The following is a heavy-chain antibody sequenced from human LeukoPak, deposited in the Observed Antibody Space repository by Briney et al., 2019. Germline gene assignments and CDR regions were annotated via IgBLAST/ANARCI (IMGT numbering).Heavy chain of an antibody. Sequence: SVKVSCKASGGTFSSYAISWVRQAPGQGLQWMGGIIPIFGIANYAQKFQGRVTITADKSPSTAYMELSSLRSEDTAVCYCAIYASRDYDTLTGYQGGGREGSDYWGQGTLVTVSS. V-gene: IGHV1-69*10. D-gene: IGHD3-9*01. CDR2: IIPIFGIA. CDR1: GGTFSSYA. CDR3: AIYASRDYDTLTGYQGGGREGSDY. J-gene: IGHJ4*02.